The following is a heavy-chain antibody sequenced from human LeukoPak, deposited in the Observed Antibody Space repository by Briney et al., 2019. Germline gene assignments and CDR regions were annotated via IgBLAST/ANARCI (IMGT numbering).Heavy chain of an antibody. V-gene: IGHV4-59*01. Sequence: SSETLSLTCSVSGGSISSYYWSWIRQPPGKGLEWIGYIYYSGSTNYNPSLKSRVTISVDTSKNQFSLKLSSVTAADTAVYYCARTTEGGYTYDYFYYYYMDVWGKGTTVTISS. CDR2: IYYSGST. CDR1: GGSISSYY. CDR3: ARTTEGGYTYDYFYYYYMDV. J-gene: IGHJ6*03. D-gene: IGHD5-18*01.